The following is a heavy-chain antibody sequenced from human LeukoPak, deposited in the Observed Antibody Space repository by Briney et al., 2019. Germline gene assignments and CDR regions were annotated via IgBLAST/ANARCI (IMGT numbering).Heavy chain of an antibody. D-gene: IGHD3-10*01. J-gene: IGHJ6*03. Sequence: GGSLRLSCAASRFTLSAYSMNWVRQAPGQGLEWVSSITSGDFVYFADSLKGRFTISRDNGKSSLYLQMNSLRVEDTAVYYCARGGFNMVRGVIIPSNSYFYYMDIWGKGTTVTVSS. CDR1: RFTLSAYS. V-gene: IGHV3-69-1*01. CDR3: ARGGFNMVRGVIIPSNSYFYYMDI. CDR2: ITSGDFV.